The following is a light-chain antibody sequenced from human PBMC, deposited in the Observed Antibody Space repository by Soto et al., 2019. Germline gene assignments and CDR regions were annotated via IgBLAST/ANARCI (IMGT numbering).Light chain of an antibody. CDR2: GAT. J-gene: IGLJ1*01. CDR3: CSYGGRNTYV. CDR1: SSDVGTYNL. Sequence: QSALTQPASVSGSPGQSITISCTGTSSDVGTYNLVSWYQQHPGKAPKVIIYGATERPSGVSSRFSGSKSGNTASLTISGLQAEDEADYYCCSYGGRNTYVFGTGIKLTVL. V-gene: IGLV2-23*01.